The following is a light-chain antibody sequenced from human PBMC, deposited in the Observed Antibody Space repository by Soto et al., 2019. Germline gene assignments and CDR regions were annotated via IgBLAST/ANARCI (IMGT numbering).Light chain of an antibody. V-gene: IGLV2-8*01. Sequence: QSALAQPPSASGSPGQSVTISRTGTSGDIGGYNYVSWFQQYPGKAPKLMIFEVDKRPSGVPDRFSGSKSGNTASLTVSGLRADDEADYYCASYAGSDNYVFGTGTKVTVL. CDR1: SGDIGGYNY. CDR2: EVD. CDR3: ASYAGSDNYV. J-gene: IGLJ1*01.